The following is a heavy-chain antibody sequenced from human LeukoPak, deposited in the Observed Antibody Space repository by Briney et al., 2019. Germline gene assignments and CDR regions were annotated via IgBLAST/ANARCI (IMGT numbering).Heavy chain of an antibody. J-gene: IGHJ6*02. D-gene: IGHD3-3*01. V-gene: IGHV3-9*01. CDR1: GFTFDDYA. Sequence: GGSLRLSCAASGFTFDDYAMHWVRQVPGKGLEWVSGIAWNAGSIDYADYVKGRFTITRDNAKNFVYLQMNSLRSEDTALYYCAKGDSWSGYSVGMDVWGQGTTVTVS. CDR2: IAWNAGSI. CDR3: AKGDSWSGYSVGMDV.